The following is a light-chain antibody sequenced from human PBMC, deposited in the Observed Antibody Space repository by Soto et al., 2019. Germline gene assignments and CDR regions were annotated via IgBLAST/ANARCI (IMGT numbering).Light chain of an antibody. CDR1: QSVSSN. CDR3: QQYNNWPPLP. CDR2: GAS. Sequence: EIVMTQSPATLSASPGERATLSCRASQSVSSNLAWYQQKPGQAPRLLIYGASTRATGITARFGGSGSGTECTRTIRGLQSEDVSVYCCQQYNNWPPLPFGGGTKVEIK. J-gene: IGKJ4*01. V-gene: IGKV3-15*01.